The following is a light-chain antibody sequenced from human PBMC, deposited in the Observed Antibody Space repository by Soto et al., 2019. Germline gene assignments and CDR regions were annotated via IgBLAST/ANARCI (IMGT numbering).Light chain of an antibody. CDR3: QQYKNWPET. J-gene: IGKJ1*01. CDR1: QSVSSN. V-gene: IGKV3D-15*01. CDR2: GAS. Sequence: IVLTPSPATLSASQGERASLSCRASQSVSSNLAWYQQKPGQAPRLLIYGASTRATGIPARFCGSGSGTEFTLTISSLQSEDVAVYYGQQYKNWPETFGQGTKVDIK.